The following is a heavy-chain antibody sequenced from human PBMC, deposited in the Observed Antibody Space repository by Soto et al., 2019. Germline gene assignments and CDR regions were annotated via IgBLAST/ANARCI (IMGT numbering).Heavy chain of an antibody. CDR2: IYYAGTT. Sequence: TSETLSLTCTVSGGSISPYYWSWIRQPPGKGLEWVGYIYYAGTTSYNPSLKSRVTISLETSKSQFSLRLSSVTAADTAVYYCASQYYDILTGYYTVGRFDYWGQGTLVTVSS. D-gene: IGHD3-9*01. CDR3: ASQYYDILTGYYTVGRFDY. V-gene: IGHV4-59*08. J-gene: IGHJ4*02. CDR1: GGSISPYY.